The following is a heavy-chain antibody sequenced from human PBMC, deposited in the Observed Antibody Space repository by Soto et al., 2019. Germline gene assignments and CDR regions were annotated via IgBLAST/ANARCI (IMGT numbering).Heavy chain of an antibody. CDR2: IIPIFGTA. Sequence: SVKVSCKSSGGAFSSYAISWVRQAPGQGLEWMGGIIPIFGTANYAQKFQGRVTITADESTSTAYMEPSSLRSEDTAVYYCASDKNIVATIYNYYCTDVPGQRTTDTVSS. D-gene: IGHD5-12*01. J-gene: IGHJ6*02. CDR1: GGAFSSYA. CDR3: ASDKNIVATIYNYYCTDV. V-gene: IGHV1-69*13.